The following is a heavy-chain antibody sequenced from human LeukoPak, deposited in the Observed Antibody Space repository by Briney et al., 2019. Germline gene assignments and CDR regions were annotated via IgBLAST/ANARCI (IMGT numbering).Heavy chain of an antibody. D-gene: IGHD6-13*01. V-gene: IGHV4-39*01. CDR2: IYYSGST. CDR1: GGSISSSSYY. CDR3: ARGRYYSSWYYFDY. Sequence: SETLSLTCTVSGGSISSSSYYWGWIRQPPGKGLEWIGSIYYSGSTYYNPSLKSRVTISVDTSKNQFSLKLSSVTAADTAVYYCARGRYYSSWYYFDYWGQGTLVTVSS. J-gene: IGHJ4*02.